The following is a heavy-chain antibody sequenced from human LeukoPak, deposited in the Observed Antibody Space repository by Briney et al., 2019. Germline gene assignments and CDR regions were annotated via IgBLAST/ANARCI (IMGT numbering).Heavy chain of an antibody. CDR1: GFTFSSYS. D-gene: IGHD3-10*01. CDR3: ARDRDGIALIRDRRYYYMDV. V-gene: IGHV3-21*01. CDR2: ISSSSSYI. J-gene: IGHJ6*03. Sequence: GGSLRLSCAASGFTFSSYSMNWVRQAPGKGLEWVSSISSSSSYIYYADSVKGRFTISRDNAKNSLYLQMNSLRAEDTAVYYCARDRDGIALIRDRRYYYMDVWGKGTTVTVSS.